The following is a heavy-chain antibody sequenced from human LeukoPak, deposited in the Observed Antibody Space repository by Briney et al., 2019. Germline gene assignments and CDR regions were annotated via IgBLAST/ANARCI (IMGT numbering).Heavy chain of an antibody. CDR1: GGPISDYY. CDR3: AREGSSKNYYYYGMDV. V-gene: IGHV4-59*01. CDR2: IYYSGST. J-gene: IGHJ6*02. D-gene: IGHD6-13*01. Sequence: SETLSLTCSVSGGPISDYYWSWIRQPPGKRLEWIGHIYYSGSTNYNPSLKSRVTISVDTSKNQFSLKLSSVTAADTAVYYCAREGSSKNYYYYGMDVWGQGTTVTVTS.